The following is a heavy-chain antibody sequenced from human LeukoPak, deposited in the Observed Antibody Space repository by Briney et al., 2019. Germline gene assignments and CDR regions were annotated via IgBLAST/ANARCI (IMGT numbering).Heavy chain of an antibody. CDR2: IYYSGST. CDR3: ARREYSFIDY. D-gene: IGHD5-18*01. V-gene: IGHV4-59*08. J-gene: IGHJ4*02. CDR1: GGSISSYY. Sequence: SETLSLTCTVSGGSISSYYWSWIRQPPGKGLEWIGYIYYSGSTNSNPSLKSRVTISVDTSKNQFSLKLSPVTAADTAVYYCARREYSFIDYWGQGTLVTVSS.